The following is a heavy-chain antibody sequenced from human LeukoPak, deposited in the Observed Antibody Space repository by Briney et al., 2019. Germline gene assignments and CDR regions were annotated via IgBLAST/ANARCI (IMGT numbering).Heavy chain of an antibody. CDR1: GFTFSDYY. CDR2: ISSSGSTI. J-gene: IGHJ4*02. CDR3: ARDRLFGDYFDY. Sequence: GGSLRLSCAASGFTFSDYYMSWIRQAPGKGQEWVSYISSSGSTIYYADSVKGRFTISRDNAKNSLYLQMNSLRAEDTAVYYCARDRLFGDYFDYWGQGTLVTVSS. D-gene: IGHD3-3*01. V-gene: IGHV3-11*01.